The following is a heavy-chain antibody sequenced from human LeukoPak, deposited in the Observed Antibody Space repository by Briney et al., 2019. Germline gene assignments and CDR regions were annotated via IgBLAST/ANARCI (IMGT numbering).Heavy chain of an antibody. Sequence: PGGSLRLSCAASGFTFSSYEMNWVRQAPGKGLEWVSYISSSGSTIYYADSVKGRFTISRDNAKNSLYLQMNSLRAEDTATYYCARVINFYYYMDVWGKGTTVTISS. CDR3: ARVINFYYYMDV. CDR2: ISSSGSTI. V-gene: IGHV3-48*03. J-gene: IGHJ6*03. D-gene: IGHD2/OR15-2a*01. CDR1: GFTFSSYE.